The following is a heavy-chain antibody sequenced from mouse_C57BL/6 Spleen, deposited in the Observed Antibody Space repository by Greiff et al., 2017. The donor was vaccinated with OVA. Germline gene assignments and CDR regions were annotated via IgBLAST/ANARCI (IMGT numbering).Heavy chain of an antibody. Sequence: VQLQQPGAELVKPGASVKLSCTASGFTFTSYWMPWVKQTPGRGLEWIGRIDHNSGGTKYNEKFKSKATLTVDKPTSTDYMQISRLTSEDSAVAYCARGLGRDYWGQGTTLTVSS. CDR2: IDHNSGGT. D-gene: IGHD4-1*01. CDR1: GFTFTSYW. J-gene: IGHJ2*01. CDR3: ARGLGRDY. V-gene: IGHV1-72*01.